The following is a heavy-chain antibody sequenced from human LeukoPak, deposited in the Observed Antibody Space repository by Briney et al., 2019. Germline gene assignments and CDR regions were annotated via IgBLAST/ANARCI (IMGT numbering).Heavy chain of an antibody. CDR2: INNSGST. D-gene: IGHD3-3*01. Sequence: SETLSLTCAVYGGSFSGYYWSWIRQPPGKGLEWIGEINNSGSTNYNPSLKSRVTIPVETSKNQFSLKLSSVTAADTAVYYCARFVSSLRFLEWLSESDFDYWGQGTLVTVSS. J-gene: IGHJ4*02. CDR1: GGSFSGYY. V-gene: IGHV4-34*01. CDR3: ARFVSSLRFLEWLSESDFDY.